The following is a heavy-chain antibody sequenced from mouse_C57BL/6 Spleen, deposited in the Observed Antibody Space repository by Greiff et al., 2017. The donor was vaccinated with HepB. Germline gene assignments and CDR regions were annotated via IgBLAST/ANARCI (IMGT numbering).Heavy chain of an antibody. J-gene: IGHJ3*01. D-gene: IGHD2-3*01. CDR3: ASLDGRDAY. Sequence: EVQLQQSGPELVKPGASVKISCKASGYTFTDYYMNWVKQSHGKSLEWIGDINPNNGGTSYNQKFKGKATLTVDKSSSTAYMELRSLTSEDSAVYYCASLDGRDAYWGQGTLVTVSA. CDR1: GYTFTDYY. V-gene: IGHV1-26*01. CDR2: INPNNGGT.